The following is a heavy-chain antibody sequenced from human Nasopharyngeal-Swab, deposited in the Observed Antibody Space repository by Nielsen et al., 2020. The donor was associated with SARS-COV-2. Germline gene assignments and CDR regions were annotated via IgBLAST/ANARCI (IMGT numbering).Heavy chain of an antibody. D-gene: IGHD5-12*01. Sequence: GESLKISCSASGFTFSIYAMHWVRQAPGKGLEYVSTINDYEDRLYYADSVKGRFTISRDNSKNTLYLQMNSLRAEDTAVYYCARDPDVDIVATDAFDIWGQGTMVTVSS. V-gene: IGHV3-64*04. CDR3: ARDPDVDIVATDAFDI. CDR1: GFTFSIYA. CDR2: INDYEDRL. J-gene: IGHJ3*02.